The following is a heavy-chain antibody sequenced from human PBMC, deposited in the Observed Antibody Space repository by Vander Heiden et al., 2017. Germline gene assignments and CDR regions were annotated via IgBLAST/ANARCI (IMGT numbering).Heavy chain of an antibody. Sequence: EVQLLESGGGLVQPGGSLRLSCAASGFTFSSYAMIWVRQAPGKGLGWVSAISGSGGSTYYADSVKGRFTISRDNSKNTLYLQMNSLRAEDTAVYYCARHITMIVVVCPFDIWGQGTMVTVSS. J-gene: IGHJ3*02. CDR2: ISGSGGST. D-gene: IGHD3-22*01. V-gene: IGHV3-23*01. CDR3: ARHITMIVVVCPFDI. CDR1: GFTFSSYA.